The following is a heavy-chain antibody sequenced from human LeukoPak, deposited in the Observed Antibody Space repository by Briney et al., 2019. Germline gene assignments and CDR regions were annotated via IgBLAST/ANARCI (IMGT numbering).Heavy chain of an antibody. CDR2: INSDGSST. D-gene: IGHD6-13*01. CDR1: GWTFSSYW. J-gene: IGHJ2*01. Sequence: GGSLRLSCAASGWTFSSYWMHWVRQAPGKGLVWVAGINSDGSSTSYADSVTGRFTIPRDTATNTLYLQMHRLTAQDTAVYYCARVKSWYRSSCYPQGYFDLCGRGTPVTASS. V-gene: IGHV3-74*01. CDR3: ARVKSWYRSSCYPQGYFDL.